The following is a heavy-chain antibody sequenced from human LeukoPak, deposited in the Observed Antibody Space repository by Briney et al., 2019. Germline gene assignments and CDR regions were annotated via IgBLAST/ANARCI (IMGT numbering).Heavy chain of an antibody. Sequence: SETLSLTCDVSGFSITSGDYWGWIRQSPGRGLEWIGSISHSGDTYYIPSLRSRVTMSLDTSRNQFSLKLSSVTAADTAVYYCAREGYYYDSSGYYYFPYYYYMDVWGKGTTVTVSS. CDR3: AREGYYYDSSGYYYFPYYYYMDV. CDR2: ISHSGDT. D-gene: IGHD3-22*01. V-gene: IGHV4-38-2*02. CDR1: GFSITSGDY. J-gene: IGHJ6*03.